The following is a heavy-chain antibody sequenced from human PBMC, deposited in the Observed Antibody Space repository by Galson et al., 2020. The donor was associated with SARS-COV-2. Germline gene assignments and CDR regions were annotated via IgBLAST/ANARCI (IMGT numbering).Heavy chain of an antibody. CDR2: IIPILGIA. D-gene: IGHD1-26*01. V-gene: IGHV1-69*10. CDR3: ARDPGPGATEDYYYGMDV. CDR1: GGTFSSYT. Sequence: SVKVSCKASGGTFSSYTISWVRQAPGQGLEWMGWIIPILGIANYAQKFQGRVTITANKSTSTAYMELSSLRSEDTAVYYCARDPGPGATEDYYYGMDVGDQGTTVTLS. J-gene: IGHJ6*02.